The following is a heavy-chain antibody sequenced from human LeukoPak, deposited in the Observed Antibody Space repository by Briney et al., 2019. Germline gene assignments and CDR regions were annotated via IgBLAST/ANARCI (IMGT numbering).Heavy chain of an antibody. CDR1: GGTFRSYA. CDR2: IIPIFGTA. V-gene: IGHV1-69*13. CDR3: VLARHKTAYDILTEIDY. Sequence: ASVKVSCKASGGTFRSYAISWVRQAPGQWLDWIGGIIPIFGTANYAQKFQGRVTITADESTSTAYMELSSLRSEDAAVYYCVLARHKTAYDILTEIDYWGQGTLVTVSS. D-gene: IGHD3-9*01. J-gene: IGHJ4*02.